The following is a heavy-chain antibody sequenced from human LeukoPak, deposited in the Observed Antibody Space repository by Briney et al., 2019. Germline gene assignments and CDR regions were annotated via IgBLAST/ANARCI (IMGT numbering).Heavy chain of an antibody. Sequence: GGSLRLSCTASGITFSIYGMNWVRQAPGKGLEWVAFVLYDGSNQYYADSVKGRFTISRDNAKNSLYLQMNSLRAEDTAVYYCARVADPDIVVVPAVSTRHYWGQGTLVTVSS. CDR1: GITFSIYG. D-gene: IGHD2-2*01. CDR3: ARVADPDIVVVPAVSTRHY. V-gene: IGHV3-30*02. CDR2: VLYDGSNQ. J-gene: IGHJ4*02.